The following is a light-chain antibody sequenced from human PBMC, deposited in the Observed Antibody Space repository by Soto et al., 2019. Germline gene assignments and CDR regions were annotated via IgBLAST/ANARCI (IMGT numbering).Light chain of an antibody. Sequence: EIVLTQFPGALSLSPGERVTLSCRASQTVSNTYLAWNQQKRGQAPTFLIYGASNRATGIPDRFSGSGSGTDFTLTISRLEPEDFAVYYCQQYGALPPTFGGGTKVEIK. CDR1: QTVSNTY. V-gene: IGKV3-20*01. J-gene: IGKJ4*01. CDR2: GAS. CDR3: QQYGALPPT.